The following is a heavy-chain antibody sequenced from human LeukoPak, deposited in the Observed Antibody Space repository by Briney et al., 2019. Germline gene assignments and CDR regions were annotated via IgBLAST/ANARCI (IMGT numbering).Heavy chain of an antibody. Sequence: ASVKVSCKASGYSFTSYGISWVRQAPGQGLEWMGWTSAYNGNTNYAQKLQGRVTMTTDTSTSTAYMELRSLRSDDTAVYYCARDRREGVVGATNWGQGTLVTVSS. D-gene: IGHD1-26*01. CDR3: ARDRREGVVGATN. V-gene: IGHV1-18*01. CDR2: TSAYNGNT. CDR1: GYSFTSYG. J-gene: IGHJ4*02.